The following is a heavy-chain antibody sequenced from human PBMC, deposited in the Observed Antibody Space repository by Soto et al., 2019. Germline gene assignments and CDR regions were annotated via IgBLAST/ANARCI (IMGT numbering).Heavy chain of an antibody. Sequence: EVQLVESGGGLVKPGGSLRLSCAASGFTFSDVYANWVRQAPGKGLEWVAQIRNERDGGALNYAAPVKGRFTISRDDSENTLYLQMNSLKTEDTAIYYCTREFYYGMDVWGQGTTVTVSS. CDR3: TREFYYGMDV. CDR1: GFTFSDVY. V-gene: IGHV3-15*07. J-gene: IGHJ6*02. CDR2: IRNERDGGAL.